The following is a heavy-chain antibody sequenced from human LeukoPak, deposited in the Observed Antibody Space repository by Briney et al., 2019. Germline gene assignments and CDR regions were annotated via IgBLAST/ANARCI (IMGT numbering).Heavy chain of an antibody. Sequence: ASVKVSCKVSGYTLSKISMHWVRQAPGKGLEWMGGFDPGAGETIYAQRFQGRLTVTEDIFTDTANMELSSLRSEDTAVYYCATGIQLSPAASFYFDYWGQGTLVTGSP. CDR2: FDPGAGET. D-gene: IGHD5-18*01. J-gene: IGHJ4*02. V-gene: IGHV1-24*01. CDR3: ATGIQLSPAASFYFDY. CDR1: GYTLSKIS.